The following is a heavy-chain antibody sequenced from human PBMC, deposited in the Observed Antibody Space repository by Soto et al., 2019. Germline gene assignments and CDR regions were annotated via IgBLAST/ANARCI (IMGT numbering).Heavy chain of an antibody. V-gene: IGHV3-23*01. CDR2: ISGSGGST. D-gene: IGHD3-16*01. CDR3: ATPPLRPVDY. Sequence: GGSLRRACAASGFSFSNYAMSGGRQAPGKGLEWVSAISGSGGSTYYADSVKGRFTISRDNSKNTLYLQMKSLRAEDTAVYYCATPPLRPVDYWGQGTLVTVSS. J-gene: IGHJ4*02. CDR1: GFSFSNYA.